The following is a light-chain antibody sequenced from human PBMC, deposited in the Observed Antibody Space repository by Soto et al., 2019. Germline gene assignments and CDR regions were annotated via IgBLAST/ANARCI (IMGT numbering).Light chain of an antibody. Sequence: QSVLTQPPSVSGAPGQRVTISCTGSSSNIGAGYDVHWYQQLPGTAPKLLIYGNSNRPSGVPDRFSGSKSGSSASLVVTGLQPEDEATYYCQSYDNSVRAVLFGGGTKLTVL. J-gene: IGLJ2*01. V-gene: IGLV1-40*01. CDR3: QSYDNSVRAVL. CDR1: SSNIGAGYD. CDR2: GNS.